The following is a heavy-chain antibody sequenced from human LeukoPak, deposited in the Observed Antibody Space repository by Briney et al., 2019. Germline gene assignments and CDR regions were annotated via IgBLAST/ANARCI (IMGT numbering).Heavy chain of an antibody. J-gene: IGHJ4*02. Sequence: GGSLRLSCAASGFTFSTYLMSCARQAPGKGLVCVSRIKSDGSSTSYAHSVMGRLTISRDNAQNTLYLQLHSLGGEDTAVHYCARARYWGLGDYWGQGALVTVSS. CDR3: ARARYWGLGDY. D-gene: IGHD7-27*01. V-gene: IGHV3-74*01. CDR2: IKSDGSST. CDR1: GFTFSTYL.